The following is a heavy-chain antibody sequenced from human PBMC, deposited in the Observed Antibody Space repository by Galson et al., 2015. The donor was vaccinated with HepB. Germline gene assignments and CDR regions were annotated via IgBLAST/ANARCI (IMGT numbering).Heavy chain of an antibody. V-gene: IGHV3-23*01. CDR1: GLTFSSYA. CDR3: AKRLGTGAARGLDV. D-gene: IGHD2-8*02. J-gene: IGHJ6*02. CDR2: ISGGGDGT. Sequence: PLRLSCAASGLTFSSYAISWVRQAPGEGLEWVSTISGGGDGTYYADSVKGRFTDSRDNAKNKLSLQMNSLRDEDTAVYYCAKRLGTGAARGLDVWGQETTVTVSS.